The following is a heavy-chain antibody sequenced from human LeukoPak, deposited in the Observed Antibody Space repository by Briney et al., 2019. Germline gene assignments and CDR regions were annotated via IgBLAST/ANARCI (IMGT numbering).Heavy chain of an antibody. CDR3: VSDPGDY. V-gene: IGHV3-7*01. J-gene: IGHJ4*02. D-gene: IGHD3-10*01. Sequence: GGSLRLSCAASGFTFSTYWMSWIRQAPGKGLEWVANINQDGSEKNYVDSVKGRFTISRDNAKNSLYLQMDSLRDEDTAVYYCVSDPGDYWGQGTLAAVSS. CDR2: INQDGSEK. CDR1: GFTFSTYW.